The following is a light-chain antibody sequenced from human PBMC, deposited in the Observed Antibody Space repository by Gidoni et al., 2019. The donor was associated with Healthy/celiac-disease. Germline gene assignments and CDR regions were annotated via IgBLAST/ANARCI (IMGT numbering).Light chain of an antibody. J-gene: IGLJ3*02. CDR1: SSDVGSYNL. Sequence: QSALTQPASVSGSPGQSITISCTGTSSDVGSYNLVSWHQQHPGKAPKLMIYEGTKRPSGVSHRFSGSKSGNTASLTISGLQAEDEADYYCCSNAGSTYWVFGGGTKLTVL. CDR2: EGT. V-gene: IGLV2-23*01. CDR3: CSNAGSTYWV.